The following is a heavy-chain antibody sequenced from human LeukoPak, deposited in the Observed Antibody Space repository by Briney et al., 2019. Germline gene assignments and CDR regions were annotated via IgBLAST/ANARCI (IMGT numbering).Heavy chain of an antibody. CDR3: AREGPEVNSCYFDF. J-gene: IGHJ4*02. V-gene: IGHV3-30-3*01. CDR1: GFTFNNYA. D-gene: IGHD1-7*01. Sequence: PGGSLRLSCAASGFTFNNYAMHWVRQAPGKGLEWVAVISYDGNNKYYADSVKARFTISRDNSQNTLSLQMSSLRLDDTAVYYCAREGPEVNSCYFDFWGQGTLVTVSS. CDR2: ISYDGNNK.